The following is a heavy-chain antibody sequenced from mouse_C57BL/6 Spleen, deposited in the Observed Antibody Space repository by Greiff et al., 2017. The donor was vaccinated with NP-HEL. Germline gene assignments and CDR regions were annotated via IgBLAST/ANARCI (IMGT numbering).Heavy chain of an antibody. CDR3: ARNTIVTTDYAMDY. CDR2: IWSGGST. Sequence: VHLVESGPGLVQPSQSLSITCTVSGFSLTSYGVHWVRQSPGKGLEWLGVIWSGGSTDYNAAFISRLSISKDNSKSQVCFKMNSLQADDTAIYYCARNTIVTTDYAMDYWGQGTSVTVSA. J-gene: IGHJ4*01. V-gene: IGHV2-2*01. CDR1: GFSLTSYG. D-gene: IGHD2-5*01.